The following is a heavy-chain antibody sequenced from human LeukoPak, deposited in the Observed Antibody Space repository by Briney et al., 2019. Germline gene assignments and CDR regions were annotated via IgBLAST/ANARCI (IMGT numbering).Heavy chain of an antibody. CDR3: ARGPRYYDFWSGPGGGNYYYMDV. D-gene: IGHD3-3*01. J-gene: IGHJ6*03. CDR2: ISSSSSYI. V-gene: IGHV3-21*01. Sequence: GGSLRLSCAASGFTFSSYSMNWVRQAPGKGLEWVSSISSSSSYIYYANSVKGRFTISRDNAKNSLYLQMNSLRAEDTAVYYCARGPRYYDFWSGPGGGNYYYMDVWGKGTTVTVSS. CDR1: GFTFSSYS.